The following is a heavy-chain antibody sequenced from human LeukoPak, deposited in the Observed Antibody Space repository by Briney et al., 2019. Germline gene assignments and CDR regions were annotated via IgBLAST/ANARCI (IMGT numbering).Heavy chain of an antibody. Sequence: TGGSLRLSGAASGFTFSDFGMYWVRQAPGKRLEGVALIWHDGSNENYADFVKGRFTIYRDNSKNTLSLQMNSLRAEDTAVYYCARSPITMVRGVRYNEYYFDYWGQGTLVTVSS. CDR1: GFTFSDFG. V-gene: IGHV3-33*01. J-gene: IGHJ4*02. D-gene: IGHD3-10*01. CDR3: ARSPITMVRGVRYNEYYFDY. CDR2: IWHDGSNE.